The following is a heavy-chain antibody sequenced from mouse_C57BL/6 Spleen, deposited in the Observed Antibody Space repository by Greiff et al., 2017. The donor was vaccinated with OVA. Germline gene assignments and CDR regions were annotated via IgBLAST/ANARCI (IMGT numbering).Heavy chain of an antibody. D-gene: IGHD2-4*01. J-gene: IGHJ1*03. CDR1: GYTFTSYW. V-gene: IGHV1-61*01. CDR2: IYPSDSET. Sequence: VQLQQPGAELVRPGSSVKLSCKASGYTFTSYWMDWVKQRPGQGLEWIGNIYPSDSETHYNQKFKDKATLTVDKSSSTAYMQLSSLTSEDSAVYYCARGATMITTRYFDVWGTGTTVTVSS. CDR3: ARGATMITTRYFDV.